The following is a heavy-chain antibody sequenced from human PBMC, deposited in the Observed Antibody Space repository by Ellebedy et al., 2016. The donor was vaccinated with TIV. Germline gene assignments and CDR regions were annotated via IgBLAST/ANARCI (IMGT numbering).Heavy chain of an antibody. D-gene: IGHD3-9*01. Sequence: ASVKVSCXASGYTFTGYYMHWVRQAPGQGLEWMGWINPNSGGTNYAQKFQGRVTMTRDTSISTAYMELSRLRSDDTAVYYCARDLRVGINDYDILTGYYYMDVWGKGTTVTVSS. CDR1: GYTFTGYY. CDR2: INPNSGGT. V-gene: IGHV1-2*02. CDR3: ARDLRVGINDYDILTGYYYMDV. J-gene: IGHJ6*03.